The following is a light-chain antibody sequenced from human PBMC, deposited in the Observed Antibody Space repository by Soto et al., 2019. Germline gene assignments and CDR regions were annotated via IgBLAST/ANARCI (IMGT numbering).Light chain of an antibody. V-gene: IGLV2-14*01. CDR1: SSDVGGYNY. Sequence: QSVLTQPASGSGSPGQAITISCTGTSSDVGGYNYVSWYQQHPGKAPKLMIYEVSNRPSGVSDRFSGSKSGNTASLTISGLQAEDEADYYCTSYTSSSTPVFGTGTKVTVL. CDR2: EVS. CDR3: TSYTSSSTPV. J-gene: IGLJ1*01.